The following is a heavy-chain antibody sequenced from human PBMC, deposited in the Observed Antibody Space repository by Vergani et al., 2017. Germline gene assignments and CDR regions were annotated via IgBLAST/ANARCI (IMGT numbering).Heavy chain of an antibody. J-gene: IGHJ6*02. Sequence: QVQLVQSGAEVKKPGASVKVSCKASGYTFTGYYMHWVRQAPGQGLEWMGWINPNSGGTNYAQKFQGRVTMTRDTSISTAYMELSRVRSDDTAVYYCAGERRNGVVLRSSGPGTYGMDVGGQGTTVTVSS. CDR1: GYTFTGYY. D-gene: IGHD6-19*01. CDR2: INPNSGGT. V-gene: IGHV1-2*02. CDR3: AGERRNGVVLRSSGPGTYGMDV.